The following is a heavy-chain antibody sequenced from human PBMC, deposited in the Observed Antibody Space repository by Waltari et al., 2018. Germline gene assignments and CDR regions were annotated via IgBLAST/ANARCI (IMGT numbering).Heavy chain of an antibody. V-gene: IGHV3-74*01. CDR2: INADGRAT. Sequence: EVQLVESGGGLVQPGGSLRLPCAASGFTFSAYRMHWVRQAPGKGLVWVSLINADGRATLHADSVKCRFTMSRDNAKDTLYLQMNSLRGEDTAGYYCAIQISGVVFWGQGTLVTVSS. D-gene: IGHD3-3*01. J-gene: IGHJ4*02. CDR1: GFTFSAYR. CDR3: AIQISGVVF.